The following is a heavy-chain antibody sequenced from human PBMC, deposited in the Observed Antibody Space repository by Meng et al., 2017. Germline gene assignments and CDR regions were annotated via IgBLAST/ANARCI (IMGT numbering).Heavy chain of an antibody. Sequence: GQLQEGGAGLFKPSETLSLTCAVYGGSFSGYYWSWIRQPPGKGLEWIGEINHSGSTNYNPSLKSRVTISVDTSKNQFSLKLSSVTAADTAVYYCARGVRLPDYWGQGTLVTVSS. D-gene: IGHD2-15*01. V-gene: IGHV4-34*01. J-gene: IGHJ4*02. CDR2: INHSGST. CDR1: GGSFSGYY. CDR3: ARGVRLPDY.